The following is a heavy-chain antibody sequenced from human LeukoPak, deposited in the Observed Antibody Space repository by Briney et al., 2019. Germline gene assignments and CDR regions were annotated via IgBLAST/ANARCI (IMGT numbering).Heavy chain of an antibody. J-gene: IGHJ4*02. Sequence: PGGSLRLSCAASGFTFSNYALNWVRQAPGKGLEWVSGISNSGGTTYYADSVKGRFTISRDNSKNTLYLQMNSLRAEDTAVYYCAKGSYYFRLDDYWGQGTLVTVSS. V-gene: IGHV3-23*01. D-gene: IGHD1-26*01. CDR3: AKGSYYFRLDDY. CDR2: ISNSGGTT. CDR1: GFTFSNYA.